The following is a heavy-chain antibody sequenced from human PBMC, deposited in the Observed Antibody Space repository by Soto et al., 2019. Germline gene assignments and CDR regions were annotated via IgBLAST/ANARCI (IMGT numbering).Heavy chain of an antibody. Sequence: ASVKVSCKVSGYTLTELSMHWVRQAPGKGLEWMGGFDPEDGETIYAQKFQGRVTMTEDTSTDTAYMELSSLRSEDTAVYYCATVFRPFQTTVVTPSAFDIWGQGTMVTVS. CDR3: ATVFRPFQTTVVTPSAFDI. J-gene: IGHJ3*02. D-gene: IGHD4-17*01. CDR2: FDPEDGET. V-gene: IGHV1-24*01. CDR1: GYTLTELS.